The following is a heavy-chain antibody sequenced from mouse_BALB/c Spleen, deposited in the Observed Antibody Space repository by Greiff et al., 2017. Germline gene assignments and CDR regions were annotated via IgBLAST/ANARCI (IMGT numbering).Heavy chain of an antibody. CDR1: GYTFTSYV. CDR3: ATYGPSLRGAMDY. V-gene: IGHV1-14*01. D-gene: IGHD1-2*01. Sequence: VQLQQSGPELVKPGASVKMSCTASGYTFTSYVMHWVKQTPGQGLEWIGYINPYNDGTKYNEKFKGKATLTSDKSSSTAYMELRSLTSEDSAVYDCATYGPSLRGAMDYWGQGTSVTVSS. CDR2: INPYNDGT. J-gene: IGHJ4*01.